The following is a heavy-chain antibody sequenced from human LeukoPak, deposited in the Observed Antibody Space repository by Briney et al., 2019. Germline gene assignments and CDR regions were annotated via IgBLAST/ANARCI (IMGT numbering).Heavy chain of an antibody. Sequence: PSETLSLTCTVSGGSISSYYWSWIRQPPGKGLEWIGYIYYSGSTNYNPSPKSRVTISVDTSKNQFSLKLSSVTAADTAVYYCARHWGALRGYFDYWGQGTLVTVSS. J-gene: IGHJ4*02. CDR1: GGSISSYY. V-gene: IGHV4-59*08. D-gene: IGHD3-16*01. CDR3: ARHWGALRGYFDY. CDR2: IYYSGST.